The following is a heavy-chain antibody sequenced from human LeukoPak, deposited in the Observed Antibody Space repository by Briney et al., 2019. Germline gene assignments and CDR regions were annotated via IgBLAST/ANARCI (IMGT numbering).Heavy chain of an antibody. CDR3: ARQLAAAGTGRRNYYYYGMDV. D-gene: IGHD6-13*01. J-gene: IGHJ6*02. Sequence: GESLKISCKGSGYCFTSYWIGWVRQMPGKGLEWMGIIYPGDSDTRYSPSFQGQVTISADKSISTAYLQWSSLKASDTAMYYCARQLAAAGTGRRNYYYYGMDVWGQGTTVTVSS. CDR1: GYCFTSYW. V-gene: IGHV5-51*01. CDR2: IYPGDSDT.